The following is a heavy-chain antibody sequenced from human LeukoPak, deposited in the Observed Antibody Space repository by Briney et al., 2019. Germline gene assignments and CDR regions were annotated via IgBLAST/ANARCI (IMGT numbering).Heavy chain of an antibody. V-gene: IGHV5-51*01. CDR2: VYPGDSDT. CDR1: GYSFTSYW. D-gene: IGHD6-19*01. J-gene: IGHJ4*02. Sequence: GESLKISCKGSGYSFTSYWIGWVRQMPGKGLEWMGIVYPGDSDTKYSPSFQGQVTISADKSISTAYLQWSSLKASDTAMYYCARTGYTSGWYVGSFDYWGQGTLVTVSS. CDR3: ARTGYTSGWYVGSFDY.